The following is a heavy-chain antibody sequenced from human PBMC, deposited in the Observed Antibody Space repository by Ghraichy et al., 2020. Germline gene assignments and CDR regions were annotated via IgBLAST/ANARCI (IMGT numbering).Heavy chain of an antibody. D-gene: IGHD6-19*01. CDR2: IYYSGST. J-gene: IGHJ4*02. Sequence: SETLSLTCTVSGGSISSYYWSWIRQPPGKGLEWIGYIYYSGSTNYNPSLKSRVTISVDTSKNQFSLKLSSVTAADTAVYYCARRRQWLDPWGGYFDYWGQGTLVTVSS. V-gene: IGHV4-59*08. CDR1: GGSISSYY. CDR3: ARRRQWLDPWGGYFDY.